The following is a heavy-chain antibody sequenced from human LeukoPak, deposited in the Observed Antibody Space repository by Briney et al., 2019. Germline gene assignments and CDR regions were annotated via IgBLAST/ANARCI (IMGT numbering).Heavy chain of an antibody. J-gene: IGHJ1*01. V-gene: IGHV3-7*01. CDR1: GFTFSNYW. Sequence: GGSLGLSCEGSGFTFSNYWMGGVRQAPGKGLQWVANIKTDGSEKYYVDSVKGRFTISRDNAKNSLYLQMNSLRAEDTAVYYCATYSSLNRREFQYWGQGTLLTVSS. CDR2: IKTDGSEK. D-gene: IGHD3-22*01. CDR3: ATYSSLNRREFQY.